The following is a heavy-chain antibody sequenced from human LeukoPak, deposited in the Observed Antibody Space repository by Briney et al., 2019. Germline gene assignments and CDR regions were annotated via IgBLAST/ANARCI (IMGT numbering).Heavy chain of an antibody. CDR1: GFIFKNAW. CDR2: IKTKTDGGTT. Sequence: GGSLRLSCAASGFIFKNAWMSWVRQAPGKGLEWVGRIKTKTDGGTTDYAAPVKGRFTISRDDSGSTLYLQMDSLKTEDTAVYYCTSGLGSSWQFYYYAMDVWGQGTTVIVSS. D-gene: IGHD6-13*01. J-gene: IGHJ6*02. CDR3: TSGLGSSWQFYYYAMDV. V-gene: IGHV3-15*01.